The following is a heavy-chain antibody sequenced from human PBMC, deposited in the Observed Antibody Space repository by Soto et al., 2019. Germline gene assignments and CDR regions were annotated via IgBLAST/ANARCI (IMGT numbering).Heavy chain of an antibody. V-gene: IGHV2-5*02. CDR3: AFARFGRFVRSFDS. CDR1: GFSLSDHAVG. Sequence: QITLKESGPALVKPTQTLTLTCSYSGFSLSDHAVGVGWIRKSPGKALEWLALIYWDGDKRYRPSLQSRLTITKDTSEDQVVLTMTNVDPVDTATYYCAFARFGRFVRSFDSWSQGTLVTVSA. CDR2: IYWDGDK. J-gene: IGHJ4*02. D-gene: IGHD3-3*01.